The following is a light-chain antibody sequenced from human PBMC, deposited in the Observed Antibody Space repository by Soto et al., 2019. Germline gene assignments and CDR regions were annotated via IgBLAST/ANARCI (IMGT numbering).Light chain of an antibody. CDR1: QSVSSSY. J-gene: IGKJ4*01. CDR2: GAS. V-gene: IGKV3-20*01. CDR3: QQYGSSPLLT. Sequence: EIVLTQSPGTLSLSPGERATLSCRASQSVSSSYLAWYQQKPGQAPRLLIYGASSRATGIPDRFSGSGSGTDFTLTISRLEPEDFAVYYCQQYGSSPLLTFGGAPQV.